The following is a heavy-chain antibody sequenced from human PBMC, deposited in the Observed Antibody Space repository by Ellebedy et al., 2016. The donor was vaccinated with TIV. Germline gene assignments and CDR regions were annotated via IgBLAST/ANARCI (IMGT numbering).Heavy chain of an antibody. CDR1: GGTFNSHA. D-gene: IGHD2-15*01. CDR2: ITGMFRTV. Sequence: SVKVSCKASGGTFNSHAISWVRQAPGQGLEWMGGITGMFRTVTYAQKFQDRVTITADESTSTTYMALSSLRSEDTAVYYCARARDYSRGGRYPIYFFDSWGQGTLVTVSS. CDR3: ARARDYSRGGRYPIYFFDS. J-gene: IGHJ4*02. V-gene: IGHV1-69*13.